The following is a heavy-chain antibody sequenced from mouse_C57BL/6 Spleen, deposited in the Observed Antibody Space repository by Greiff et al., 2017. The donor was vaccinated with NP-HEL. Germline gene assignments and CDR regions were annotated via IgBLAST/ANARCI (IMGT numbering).Heavy chain of an antibody. D-gene: IGHD3-3*01. J-gene: IGHJ4*01. CDR2: IYPGDGDT. CDR3: ARWLVFYAMDY. CDR1: GYAFSSSW. V-gene: IGHV1-82*01. Sequence: QVQLQQSGPELVKPGASVKISCKASGYAFSSSWMNWVKQRPGKGLEWIGRIYPGDGDTNYNGKFKGKATLTADKSSSTAYMQLSSLTSEDSAVYFCARWLVFYAMDYWGQGTSVTVSS.